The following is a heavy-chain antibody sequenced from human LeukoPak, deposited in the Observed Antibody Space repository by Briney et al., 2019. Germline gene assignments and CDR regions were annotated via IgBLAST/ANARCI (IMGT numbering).Heavy chain of an antibody. J-gene: IGHJ3*02. CDR2: ISGSTTDI. CDR1: GFTFDDYA. CDR3: ARDIHSVAFDI. Sequence: GGSLRLSCAASGFTFDDYAMHWVRQAPGKGLEWVSYISGSTTDIYYADSVKGRFTISRDNAKRSVYLQMNSLGVEDTAVYYCARDIHSVAFDIWGQGTMVTVSS. V-gene: IGHV3-21*01.